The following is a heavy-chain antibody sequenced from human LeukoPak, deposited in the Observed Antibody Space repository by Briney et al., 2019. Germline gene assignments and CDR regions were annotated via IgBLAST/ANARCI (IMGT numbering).Heavy chain of an antibody. J-gene: IGHJ4*02. Sequence: VASVKVSCKASGYTFTSYGISWVRQAPGQGLEWMGWISAYNSNTKYAQKKLQGRVTMTTDTSTSTAYMELRSLRSDDTAVYYCARDTRHYYDTSGYIRIEGSQDFDYWGQGTLVTVSS. CDR1: GYTFTSYG. V-gene: IGHV1-18*01. CDR2: ISAYNSNT. CDR3: ARDTRHYYDTSGYIRIEGSQDFDY. D-gene: IGHD3-22*01.